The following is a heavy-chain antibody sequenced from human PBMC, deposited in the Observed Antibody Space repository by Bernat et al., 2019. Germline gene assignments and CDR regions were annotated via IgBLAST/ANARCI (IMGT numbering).Heavy chain of an antibody. V-gene: IGHV3-30-3*01. CDR1: GFTFSSYS. Sequence: QVQLVESGGGVVQPGRSLRLSCAASGFTFSSYSMHWVRQAPGKGLVWVAVITYDGSNKYYADSVKGRFTISRDNSKNTLYLQMNSLRAEDTAVYYWATAVYSSSRLGYNYYGMDVWGQGTTVTVSS. CDR2: ITYDGSNK. D-gene: IGHD6-13*01. J-gene: IGHJ6*02. CDR3: ATAVYSSSRLGYNYYGMDV.